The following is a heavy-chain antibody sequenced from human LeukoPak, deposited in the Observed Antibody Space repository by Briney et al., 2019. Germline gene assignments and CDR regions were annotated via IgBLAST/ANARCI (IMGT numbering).Heavy chain of an antibody. D-gene: IGHD1-26*01. CDR3: ASAYHRGSYYRSAFDI. J-gene: IGHJ3*02. V-gene: IGHV1-69*06. Sequence: SVKVSCKASGGTFSSYAISWVRQAPGQGLEWMGGIIPIFGTANYAQKFQGRVTITADKSTSTAYMELSSLRSEDTAVYYCASAYHRGSYYRSAFDIWGQGTMVTVSS. CDR2: IIPIFGTA. CDR1: GGTFSSYA.